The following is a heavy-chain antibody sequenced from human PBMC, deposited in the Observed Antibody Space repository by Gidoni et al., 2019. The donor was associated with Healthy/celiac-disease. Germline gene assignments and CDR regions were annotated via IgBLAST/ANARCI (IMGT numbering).Heavy chain of an antibody. J-gene: IGHJ6*02. D-gene: IGHD2-15*01. V-gene: IGHV1-69*01. CDR2: IIPIFGTA. Sequence: QVQLVQSGAEVKKPGSSVKVSCKASGGTFSSYAISWVRQAPGQGLEWMGGIIPIFGTANYAQKFQGRVTITADESTSTAYMELSSLRSEDTAVYYCASGPGYCSGGSCYNYYYGMDVWGQGTTVTVSS. CDR1: GGTFSSYA. CDR3: ASGPGYCSGGSCYNYYYGMDV.